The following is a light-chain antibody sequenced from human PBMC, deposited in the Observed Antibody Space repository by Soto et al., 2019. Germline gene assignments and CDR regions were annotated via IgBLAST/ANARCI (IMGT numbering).Light chain of an antibody. V-gene: IGLV2-14*01. J-gene: IGLJ1*01. CDR1: SSDVGGYNY. Sequence: QSALTQPASVSGSPGQSITISCTGTSSDVGGYNYVSWYQQHPGKAPKLMIYEVSNRPSGVSNRFSGSKSGNTASLTIYGLQAEDEVDYYCSSYTSSSTFYVFGTGTKVTVL. CDR3: SSYTSSSTFYV. CDR2: EVS.